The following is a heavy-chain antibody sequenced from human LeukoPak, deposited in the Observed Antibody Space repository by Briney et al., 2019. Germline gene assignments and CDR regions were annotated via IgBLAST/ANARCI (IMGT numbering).Heavy chain of an antibody. D-gene: IGHD3-10*01. Sequence: SETLSLTCTVSGGSISSYYWSWIRQPPGKGLEWIGYIYYSGSTNYNPSLKSRVTISVDTSKNQFSLKLSSVTAADTAVYYCARDLTRPYGSGSYRAPGAFDIWGQGTMVTVSS. J-gene: IGHJ3*02. CDR3: ARDLTRPYGSGSYRAPGAFDI. CDR1: GGSISSYY. V-gene: IGHV4-59*01. CDR2: IYYSGST.